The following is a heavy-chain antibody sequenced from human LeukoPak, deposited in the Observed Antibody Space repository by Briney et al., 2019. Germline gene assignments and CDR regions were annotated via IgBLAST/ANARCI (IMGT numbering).Heavy chain of an antibody. CDR3: ARDSYIVVVPAAPFFDY. CDR2: ISYDGSNK. V-gene: IGHV3-30-3*01. D-gene: IGHD2-2*01. J-gene: IGHJ4*02. Sequence: GRSLRLSCAASGFTFSSYAMHWVRQAPGKGLEWVAVISYDGSNKYYADSVKGRFIISRDNSKNTLYLQMNSLRAEDTAVYYCARDSYIVVVPAAPFFDYWGQGTLVTVSS. CDR1: GFTFSSYA.